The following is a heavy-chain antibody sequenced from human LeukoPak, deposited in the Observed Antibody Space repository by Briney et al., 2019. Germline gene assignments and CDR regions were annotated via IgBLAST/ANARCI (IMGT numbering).Heavy chain of an antibody. CDR2: INHSGST. CDR3: ALYYYDSSGYSIPFDY. V-gene: IGHV4-34*01. D-gene: IGHD3-22*01. CDR1: GGSFSGYY. Sequence: SETLSLTCAVYGGSFSGYYWSWTRQPPGKGLEWIGEINHSGSTNYNPSLKSRVTISVDTSKNQFSLKLSSVTAADTAVHYCALYYYDSSGYSIPFDYWGQGTLVTVSS. J-gene: IGHJ4*02.